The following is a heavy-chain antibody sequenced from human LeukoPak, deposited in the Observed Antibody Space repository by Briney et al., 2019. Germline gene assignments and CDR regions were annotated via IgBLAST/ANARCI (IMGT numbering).Heavy chain of an antibody. D-gene: IGHD2-21*02. J-gene: IGHJ4*02. CDR2: IRSKAYGGTT. CDR3: TGTCGGDCYLLDY. Sequence: GGSLRLSCTASGFTFGDYAMSWVRQAPGKGLEWVGFIRSKAYGGTTEYAASVKARFTISRDDSKSIAYLQMNSLKTEDTAVYYCTGTCGGDCYLLDYWGQGTLVTVSS. CDR1: GFTFGDYA. V-gene: IGHV3-49*04.